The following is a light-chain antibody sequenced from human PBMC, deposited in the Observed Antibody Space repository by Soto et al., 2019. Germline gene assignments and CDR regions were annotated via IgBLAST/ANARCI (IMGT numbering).Light chain of an antibody. Sequence: QSALTQPPSASGSPGQSVTISCTGTSSDVGKYDYVSWYQQHPGKAPKLMIYEVSNRPSGVSNRFSGSKSGNTASLTISGLQAEDEADYYCSSYTSSSTLGVFGTGTKVTVL. CDR1: SSDVGKYDY. J-gene: IGLJ1*01. CDR2: EVS. CDR3: SSYTSSSTLGV. V-gene: IGLV2-14*01.